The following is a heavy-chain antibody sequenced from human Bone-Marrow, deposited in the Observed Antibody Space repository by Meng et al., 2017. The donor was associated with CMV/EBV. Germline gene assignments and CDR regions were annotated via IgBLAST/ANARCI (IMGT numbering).Heavy chain of an antibody. D-gene: IGHD6-6*01. CDR1: GFTFSSYG. CDR2: IRYDGSNK. CDR3: AKEGASSSSRGYYYYGMDV. J-gene: IGHJ6*02. V-gene: IGHV3-30*02. Sequence: GESLKISCAASGFTFSSYGMHWVRQAPGKGLEWVAFIRYDGSNKYCADSVKGRFTISRDNSKNTLYLQMNSLRAEDTAVYYCAKEGASSSSRGYYYYGMDVWGQGTTVTVSS.